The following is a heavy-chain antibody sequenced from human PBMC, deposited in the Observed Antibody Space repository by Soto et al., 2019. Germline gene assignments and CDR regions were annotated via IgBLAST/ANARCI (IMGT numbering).Heavy chain of an antibody. V-gene: IGHV4-59*01. CDR1: GCSISSNY. CDR3: ARYRREAVAGYTLDN. J-gene: IGHJ4*02. Sequence: XETLSLTCTVSGCSISSNYWAWIRQPPGKGLEWIGYVYNSGSTNYNPSLKSRVTISEDTSKSQFSLKVNSMTAADTAVYYCARYRREAVAGYTLDNWGQGILVTVSS. D-gene: IGHD6-13*01. CDR2: VYNSGST.